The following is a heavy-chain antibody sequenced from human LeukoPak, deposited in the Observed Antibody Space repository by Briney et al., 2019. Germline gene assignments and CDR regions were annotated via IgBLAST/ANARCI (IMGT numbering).Heavy chain of an antibody. J-gene: IGHJ4*02. Sequence: AGGSLRLSCAASGFTFSSYSMNWVRQAPGKGLEWVSYISTSSSTIYYADSVKGRFTISTDNAKNSLSLQMSSLRDEDTAVYYCARLVGDVTTWDCWGQGTLVTVSS. CDR1: GFTFSSYS. V-gene: IGHV3-48*02. D-gene: IGHD1-26*01. CDR3: ARLVGDVTTWDC. CDR2: ISTSSSTI.